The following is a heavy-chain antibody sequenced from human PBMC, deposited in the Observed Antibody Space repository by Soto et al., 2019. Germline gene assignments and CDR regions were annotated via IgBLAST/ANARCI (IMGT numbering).Heavy chain of an antibody. V-gene: IGHV1-69*13. CDR1: GGTFSSYA. J-gene: IGHJ6*02. D-gene: IGHD2-2*01. Sequence: SVKVSCKASGGTFSSYAISWVRQAPGQGLEWMGGIIPISETTNYAQKFQGRVTITADESKSTAYMELSSLRSEDTAVYYCARSQGSSTSLEIYYYYYYGMDAWGQGTTVTVSS. CDR2: IIPISETT. CDR3: ARSQGSSTSLEIYYYYYYGMDA.